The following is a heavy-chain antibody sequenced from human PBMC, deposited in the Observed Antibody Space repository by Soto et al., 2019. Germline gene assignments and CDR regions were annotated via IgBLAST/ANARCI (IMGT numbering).Heavy chain of an antibody. CDR2: IYHSGST. CDR1: GGSISSGGYS. Sequence: SETLSLTCAVSGGSISSGGYSWSWIRQPPGKGLEWIGYIYHSGSTYYNPSLKSRVNISVETSKNQFSLNLSSLTAADTAVYYCARRVFPWGQGTLVTVSS. CDR3: ARRVFP. V-gene: IGHV4-30-2*05. J-gene: IGHJ5*02. D-gene: IGHD3-3*01.